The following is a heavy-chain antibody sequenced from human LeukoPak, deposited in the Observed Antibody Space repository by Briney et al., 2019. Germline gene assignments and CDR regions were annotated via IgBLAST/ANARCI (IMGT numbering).Heavy chain of an antibody. J-gene: IGHJ2*01. Sequence: SETLSLTCTVSGDSVNNNHYYWAWIRQPPGKGLEWIGGIYYSGTTYYNPSLGSRVTMSVDTSENQLSLKLTSVSAADTALYYCARNSPVYWNFDLWGRGTLVSVSS. CDR3: ARNSPVYWNFDL. D-gene: IGHD2/OR15-2a*01. V-gene: IGHV4-39*01. CDR1: GDSVNNNHYY. CDR2: IYYSGTT.